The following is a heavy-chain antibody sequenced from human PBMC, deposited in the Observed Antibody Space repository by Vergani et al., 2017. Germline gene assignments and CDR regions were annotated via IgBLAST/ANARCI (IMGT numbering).Heavy chain of an antibody. CDR1: GFTFSSYA. Sequence: QVQLVESGGGVVQPGRSLRLSCAASGFTFSSYAMHWVRQAPGKGLEWVAVISYDGSNKYYADSVKGRFTISRDNSKNSLYLQMNSLRAEDTAVYYCTTKGYGDYLLYWYFDLWGRGTLVTVSS. CDR3: TTKGYGDYLLYWYFDL. CDR2: ISYDGSNK. J-gene: IGHJ2*01. D-gene: IGHD4-17*01. V-gene: IGHV3-30*04.